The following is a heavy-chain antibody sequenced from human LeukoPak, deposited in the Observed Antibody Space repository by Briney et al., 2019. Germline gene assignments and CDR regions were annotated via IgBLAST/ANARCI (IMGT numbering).Heavy chain of an antibody. J-gene: IGHJ5*01. CDR2: IIPLFGTP. CDR1: GGSF. V-gene: IGHV1-69*05. Sequence: ASVKVSCKASGGSFISWVRQAPGQGLEWMGGIIPLFGTPNYAQKFQGRVTMTTDESTNTAYMELSSLRSDDTAVYYCAGGQMGGKFDSWGRGTLVTVSS. D-gene: IGHD4-23*01. CDR3: AGGQMGGKFDS.